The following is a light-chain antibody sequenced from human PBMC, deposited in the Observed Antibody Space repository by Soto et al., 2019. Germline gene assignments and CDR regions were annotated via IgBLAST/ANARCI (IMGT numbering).Light chain of an antibody. CDR3: ATWDDSLNGVV. Sequence: SVLAQPPSASGTPGQRVTLSCSGSSSNIGRNIVNWYQQLPGTAPKLLIYTNNQRPSGVPDRFSGSKSGTSASLAISGLQSEDEADYYCATWDDSLNGVVFGGGTKVTVL. V-gene: IGLV1-44*01. CDR1: SSNIGRNI. J-gene: IGLJ2*01. CDR2: TNN.